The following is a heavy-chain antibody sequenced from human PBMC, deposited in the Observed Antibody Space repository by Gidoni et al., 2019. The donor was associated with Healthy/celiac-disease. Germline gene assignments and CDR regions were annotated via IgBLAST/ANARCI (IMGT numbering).Heavy chain of an antibody. CDR2: IYPGDSDT. D-gene: IGHD1-26*01. J-gene: IGHJ6*02. V-gene: IGHV5-51*01. Sequence: EVQLVQSGAEVKKPGESLKLSGKGSGYSFTSYWIGWVRKMPGKGLEWRGIIYPGDSDTRYSPSFQGQVTISADKSISTAYLQWSSLKASDTAMYYCARPSGSYGRDYYGMDVWGQGTTVTVSS. CDR1: GYSFTSYW. CDR3: ARPSGSYGRDYYGMDV.